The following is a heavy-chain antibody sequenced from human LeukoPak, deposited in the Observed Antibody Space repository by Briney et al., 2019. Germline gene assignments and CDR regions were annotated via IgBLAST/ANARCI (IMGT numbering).Heavy chain of an antibody. J-gene: IGHJ4*02. D-gene: IGHD3-22*01. CDR2: VSFSAVGM. CDR3: AKETPNYYDSSGYFDS. CDR1: GFTFSSFA. Sequence: GGSLRLSCAASGFTFSSFAMSWVRQAPGKGLEWVSTVSFSAVGMFYADSVEGRFTISRDNSKNTLYLQMNSLRADDTAIYYCAKETPNYYDSSGYFDSWGQGTLVTVSS. V-gene: IGHV3-23*01.